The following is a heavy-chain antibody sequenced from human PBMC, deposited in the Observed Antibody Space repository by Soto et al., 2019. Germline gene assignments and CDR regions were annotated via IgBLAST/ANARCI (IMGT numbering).Heavy chain of an antibody. Sequence: QVQLQESGPGLVKPSETLSLTCTVSGGSITNYYCSWFRQPPGKGLEWIGYINYDGYSAYNLSLKRRVTLSMDASKTQFSLMLESVTDTDTAVYYCARQGFGPLHGLVDVWGPGTTVIVSS. CDR1: GGSITNYY. D-gene: IGHD3-10*01. J-gene: IGHJ6*02. V-gene: IGHV4-59*08. CDR2: INYDGYS. CDR3: ARQGFGPLHGLVDV.